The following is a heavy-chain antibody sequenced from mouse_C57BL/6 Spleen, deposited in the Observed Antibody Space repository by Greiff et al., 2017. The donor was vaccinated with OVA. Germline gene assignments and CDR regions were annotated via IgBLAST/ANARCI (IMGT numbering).Heavy chain of an antibody. CDR2: IRNKGNNHAT. CDR3: TNWAFAY. CDR1: GFTFSDAW. Sequence: EVKLMESGGGLVQPGGSMKLSCAASGFTFSDAWMDWVRQSPEKGLEWVAEIRNKGNNHATYYAVSGKGRFTISRDNPNSSVYLQMNSLIADDTGIYYCTNWAFAYWGQGTLVTVSA. D-gene: IGHD4-1*01. J-gene: IGHJ3*01. V-gene: IGHV6-6*01.